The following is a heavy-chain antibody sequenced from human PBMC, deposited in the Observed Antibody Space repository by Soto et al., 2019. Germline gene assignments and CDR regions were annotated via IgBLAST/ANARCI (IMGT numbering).Heavy chain of an antibody. V-gene: IGHV4-39*01. D-gene: IGHD5-18*01. CDR1: GGSISSSSYY. CDR3: ARPRRGYSSGSIY. CDR2: IYYSGST. Sequence: SETLSLTCTVSGGSISSSSYYWGWIRQPPGKGLEWIGSIYYSGSTYYNPSLKSRVTISVDTSKNQFSLKLSSVTAADTAVYYCARPRRGYSSGSIYCGPGTMVTVYS. J-gene: IGHJ4*02.